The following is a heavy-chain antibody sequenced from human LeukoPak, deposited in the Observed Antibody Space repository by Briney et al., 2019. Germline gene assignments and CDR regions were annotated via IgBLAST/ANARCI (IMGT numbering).Heavy chain of an antibody. J-gene: IGHJ4*02. Sequence: GWSLRLSCAASGFTFSSYAMSWVRQAPGKGLVRVSAISGSGGSTYYADSVKGRFTISRDNSKNTLYLQMNSLRAEDTAVYYCAKDLYSMVSEYYFDYWGQGTLVTVSS. CDR1: GFTFSSYA. CDR3: AKDLYSMVSEYYFDY. D-gene: IGHD6-13*01. V-gene: IGHV3-23*01. CDR2: ISGSGGST.